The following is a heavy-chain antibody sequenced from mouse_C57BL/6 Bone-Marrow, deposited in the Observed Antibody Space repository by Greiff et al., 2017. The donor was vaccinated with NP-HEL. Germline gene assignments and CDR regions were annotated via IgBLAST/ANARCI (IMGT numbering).Heavy chain of an antibody. D-gene: IGHD2-5*01. CDR3: ARGDSNCVTFAY. CDR2: INPNNGGT. CDR1: GYTFTDYN. J-gene: IGHJ3*01. V-gene: IGHV1-18*01. Sequence: EVQLQQSGPELVKPGASVKIPCKASGYTFTDYNMDWVKQSHGKSLEWIGDINPNNGGTIYNQKFKGKATLTVDKSSSTAYMELRSLTSEDTAVYYCARGDSNCVTFAYWGQGTLVTVSA.